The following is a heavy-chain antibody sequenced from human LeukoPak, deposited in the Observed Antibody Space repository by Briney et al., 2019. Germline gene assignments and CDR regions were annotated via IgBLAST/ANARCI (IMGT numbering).Heavy chain of an antibody. CDR1: GYTLSELS. J-gene: IGHJ4*02. V-gene: IGHV1-24*01. CDR2: FDPEDVET. CDR3: ATKAQLIRRALDS. D-gene: IGHD1-1*01. Sequence: ASVKVSCRVSGYTLSELSMHWVRQAPGKGLEWMGGFDPEDVETIYAQKFQGRVTMTEDTSTDTPYMELRSLRSEDTAVYFCATKAQLIRRALDSWGKGTQVTVSS.